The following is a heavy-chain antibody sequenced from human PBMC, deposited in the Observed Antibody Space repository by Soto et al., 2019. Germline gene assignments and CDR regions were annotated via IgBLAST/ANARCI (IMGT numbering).Heavy chain of an antibody. Sequence: QVQLQESGPGLVKPSQTLSLTCTVSGGSISSGGYYWIWIRQHPGKGLEWIGYIYYSGSTYYNPSLKSRVTISVDTSKNPFSLKLSSVTAADTAVYYCARVLAAAGAFDYWVQGTLVTVSS. D-gene: IGHD6-13*01. V-gene: IGHV4-31*03. J-gene: IGHJ4*02. CDR1: GGSISSGGYY. CDR3: ARVLAAAGAFDY. CDR2: IYYSGST.